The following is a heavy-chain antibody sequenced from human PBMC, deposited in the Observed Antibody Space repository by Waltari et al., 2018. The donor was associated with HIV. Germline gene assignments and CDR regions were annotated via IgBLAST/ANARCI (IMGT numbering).Heavy chain of an antibody. CDR2: INREGSIK. CDR1: GFTFRSYT. Sequence: EVQLVESGGGLVQPGGSLRLSCEVSGFTFRSYTMTWVRQAPGKRLEWVSYINREGSIKYYADSVKGRFTISRDNAKNSLYLQMSGLRGEDTAVYYCASGRIFDESGYYGKFWGQGTRVTVAS. V-gene: IGHV3-48*04. CDR3: ASGRIFDESGYYGKF. D-gene: IGHD3-22*01. J-gene: IGHJ4*02.